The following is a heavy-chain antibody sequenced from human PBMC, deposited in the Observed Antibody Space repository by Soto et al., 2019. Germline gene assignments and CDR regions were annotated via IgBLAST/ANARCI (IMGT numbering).Heavy chain of an antibody. D-gene: IGHD3-22*01. J-gene: IGHJ4*02. V-gene: IGHV4-30-4*01. CDR2: IYYSGST. Sequence: SETLSLTCTVSGGSISSGDYYWSWIRQPPGKGLEWIGYIYYSGSTYYNPSLKSRVTISVDTSKNQFSLKLSSVTAADTAVYYCARGDYYDSSGYYYVIGYWGQGTLVTVSS. CDR1: GGSISSGDYY. CDR3: ARGDYYDSSGYYYVIGY.